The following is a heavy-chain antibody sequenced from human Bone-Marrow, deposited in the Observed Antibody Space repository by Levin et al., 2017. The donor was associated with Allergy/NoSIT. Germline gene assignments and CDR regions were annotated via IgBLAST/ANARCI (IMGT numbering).Heavy chain of an antibody. J-gene: IGHJ4*02. CDR2: IYSGGST. CDR1: GFTVSSNY. V-gene: IGHV3-66*01. D-gene: IGHD5-18*01. Sequence: PGESLKISCAASGFTVSSNYMSWVRQAPGKGLEWVSVIYSGGSTYYADSVKGRFTISRDNSKSTLYLQMNSLRAEDTAVYYCAGGGYSYAQLAYWGQGTLVTVSS. CDR3: AGGGYSYAQLAY.